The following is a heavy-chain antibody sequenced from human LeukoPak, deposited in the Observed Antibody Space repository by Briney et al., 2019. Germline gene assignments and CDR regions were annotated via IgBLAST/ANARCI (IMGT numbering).Heavy chain of an antibody. D-gene: IGHD3-10*02. CDR1: GGSFSGYY. V-gene: IGHV4-34*01. CDR3: AELGITMIGGV. Sequence: SETLSLTCAIYGGSFSGYYWSWIRQPPGKGLEWIGEINHRGSTNYNPSLKSRVTISVDTSRNSFSLELSSVTAADTAVYYCAELGITMIGGVWGKGTTVTISS. CDR2: INHRGST. J-gene: IGHJ6*04.